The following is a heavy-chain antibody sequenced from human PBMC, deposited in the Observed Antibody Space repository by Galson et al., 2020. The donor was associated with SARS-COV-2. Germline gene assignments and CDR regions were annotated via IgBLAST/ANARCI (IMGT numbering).Heavy chain of an antibody. CDR2: IDPSDTYT. D-gene: IGHD6-13*01. V-gene: IGHV5-10-1*01. J-gene: IGHJ3*02. CDR1: GYSFTSSW. Sequence: GESLKISCTGSGYSFTSSWIRWVRQTPGKGLEWMGRIDPSDTYTNYCQSFKGHVPISADKSISTAYLQWSSLKASDTAMYYCARQQLGALSAVDSWGQGTMVTVSS. CDR3: ARQQLGALSAVDS.